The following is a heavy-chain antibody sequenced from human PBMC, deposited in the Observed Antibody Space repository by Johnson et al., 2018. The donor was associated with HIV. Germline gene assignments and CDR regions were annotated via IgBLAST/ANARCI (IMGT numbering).Heavy chain of an antibody. J-gene: IGHJ3*02. CDR1: GFTLSNHW. CDR3: ARHTGYDAFDI. V-gene: IGHV3-7*04. Sequence: EVQLVESGGRLVQPGGSLRLSCAASGFTLSNHWMSWVRQAPGKGLEYVANVNQDGSAKFYVDSVKGRFTISRDNAKNSLYLQMNSLRAEDTAVYYCARHTGYDAFDIWGQGTVVTVSS. D-gene: IGHD3-22*01. CDR2: VNQDGSAK.